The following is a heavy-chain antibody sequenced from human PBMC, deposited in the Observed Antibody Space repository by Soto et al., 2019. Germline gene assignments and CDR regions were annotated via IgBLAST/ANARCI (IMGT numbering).Heavy chain of an antibody. CDR2: IYSGGST. CDR1: GFTVRTTY. CDR3: ARDRLWFGELYGY. Sequence: EVQLVESGGGLVQPGGSLRLSCEASGFTVRTTYMSWFGRAPGKGLEWVPVIYSGGSTYYADSVKGRFTISRDNSKNTLYLQMNSLRAEDTAVYYCARDRLWFGELYGYWGQGTLVTVSS. D-gene: IGHD3-10*01. V-gene: IGHV3-66*01. J-gene: IGHJ4*02.